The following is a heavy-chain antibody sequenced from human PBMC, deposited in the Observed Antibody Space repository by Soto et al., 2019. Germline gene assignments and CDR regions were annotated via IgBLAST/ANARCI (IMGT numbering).Heavy chain of an antibody. CDR1: GFTFTSSA. V-gene: IGHV1-58*02. J-gene: IGHJ6*03. Sequence: ASVKVSCKASGFTFTSSAMQWVRQARGQRLEWIGWIVVGSGNTNYAQKFQERVTITRDMSTSTAYMELSSLRSEDTAVYYCAADPYYYGSGSYHYYMDVWGKGTTVTVSS. CDR2: IVVGSGNT. D-gene: IGHD3-10*01. CDR3: AADPYYYGSGSYHYYMDV.